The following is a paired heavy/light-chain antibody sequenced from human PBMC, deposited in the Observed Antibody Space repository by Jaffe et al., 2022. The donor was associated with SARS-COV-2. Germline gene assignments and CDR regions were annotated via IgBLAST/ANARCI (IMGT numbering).Light chain of an antibody. CDR1: ALPKKY. Sequence: SYELTQPPSVSVSPGQTARITCSGDALPKKYAYWYQQKSGQAPVLVIYEDSKRPSGIPERFSGSSSGTMATLTISGAQVEDEADYYCYSTDSSGNLWVFGGGTKLTVL. V-gene: IGLV3-10*01. J-gene: IGLJ3*02. CDR2: EDS. CDR3: YSTDSSGNLWV.
Heavy chain of an antibody. D-gene: IGHD2-2*01. CDR2: IIPILGIA. V-gene: IGHV1-69*02. CDR3: ARASPIVVPAAQYSYYYYYGMDV. J-gene: IGHJ6*02. CDR1: GGTFSSYT. Sequence: QVQLVQSGAEVKKPGSSVKVSCKASGGTFSSYTISWVRQAPGQGLEWMGRIIPILGIANYAQKFQGRVTITADKSTSTAYMELSSLRSEDTAVYYCARASPIVVPAAQYSYYYYYGMDVWGQGTTVTVSS.